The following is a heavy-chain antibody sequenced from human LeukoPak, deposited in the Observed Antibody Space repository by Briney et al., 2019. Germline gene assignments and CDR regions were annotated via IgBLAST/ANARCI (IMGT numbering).Heavy chain of an antibody. CDR2: IIPIFGTA. CDR1: GGTFSSYA. CDR3: ARRRSIQLWASFDY. J-gene: IGHJ4*02. Sequence: SVKVSCKASGGTFSSYAISWVRQAPGQGLEWMGGIIPIFGTANYAQKFQGRVTITADESTSTAYMELSSLRSEDTAVYYCARRRSIQLWASFDYWGQGTLVTVSS. D-gene: IGHD5-18*01. V-gene: IGHV1-69*01.